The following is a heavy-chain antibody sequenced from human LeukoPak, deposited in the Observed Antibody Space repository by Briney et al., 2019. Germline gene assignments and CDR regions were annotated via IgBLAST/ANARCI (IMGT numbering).Heavy chain of an antibody. CDR3: AELGITMIGGV. D-gene: IGHD3-10*02. CDR1: GFIFIGNG. J-gene: IGHJ6*04. CDR2: IKQDGSEK. Sequence: GGSLGLSGAASGFIFIGNGRSWFGQAPGKGRDGLANIKQDGSEKYYVDSVKGRFTISRDNAKNSLYLQMNSLRAEDTAVYYCAELGITMIGGVWGKGTTVTISS. V-gene: IGHV3-7*01.